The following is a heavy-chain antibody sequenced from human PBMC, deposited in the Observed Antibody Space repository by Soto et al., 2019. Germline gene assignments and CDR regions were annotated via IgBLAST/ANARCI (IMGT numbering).Heavy chain of an antibody. CDR1: GFTFRSYV. CDR3: ARWGTTGGLDV. D-gene: IGHD3-16*01. V-gene: IGHV3-30*19. CDR2: TSYDGSDK. J-gene: IGHJ1*01. Sequence: VQLVESGGGVVQPGTSLRLSCVGSGFTFRSYVIHWVRQAPGKGLEWVALTSYDGSDKYYDDSVKGRFTISRDNSRNTVDLQMDSLRLEYTALYYGARWGTTGGLDVWGQGTLVSVSS.